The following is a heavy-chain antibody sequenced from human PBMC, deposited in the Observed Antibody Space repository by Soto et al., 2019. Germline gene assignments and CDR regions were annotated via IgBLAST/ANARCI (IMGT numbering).Heavy chain of an antibody. CDR2: INHSGST. CDR3: ARGSYDGSGSYYNIFYFDY. Sequence: SETLSLTCAVYGGSFSGYYWSWIRQPPGKGLEWIGEINHSGSTNYNPSLKIRVTISVDTSKNQFSLKLSSMTAADTAVYYFARGSYDGSGSYYNIFYFDYWGQGTLVTVSS. V-gene: IGHV4-34*01. D-gene: IGHD3-10*01. J-gene: IGHJ4*02. CDR1: GGSFSGYY.